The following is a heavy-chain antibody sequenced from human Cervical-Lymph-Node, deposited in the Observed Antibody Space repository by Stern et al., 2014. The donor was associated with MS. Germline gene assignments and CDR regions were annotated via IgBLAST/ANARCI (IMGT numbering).Heavy chain of an antibody. D-gene: IGHD2-8*01. CDR1: GYTFTNYF. V-gene: IGHV1-46*03. J-gene: IGHJ4*02. CDR3: ARAQEFSNVVANY. Sequence: VQLVQSWAEVKKPGASMRISCKASGYTFTNYFIHWVRQAPRQRPEWMGIINPTTGRTSYAQRFQGRVTMTRDTSTNTAYLDLSSLRSEDTAVYFCARAQEFSNVVANYWGQGTLVTVSS. CDR2: INPTTGRT.